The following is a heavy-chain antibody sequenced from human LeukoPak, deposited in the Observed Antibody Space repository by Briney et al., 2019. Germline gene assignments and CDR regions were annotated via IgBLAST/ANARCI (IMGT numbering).Heavy chain of an antibody. CDR3: AFLPPGH. J-gene: IGHJ1*01. Sequence: GGSLRLSCAASGFTFSDYWMDWVRQAPGKGLVWVSRIKSDGSRITYADSVRARFTISRDNAKNTLYLQMNSLRAEDTAVYYCAFLPPGHWGQGTLVTVSS. CDR1: GFTFSDYW. D-gene: IGHD3-3*01. V-gene: IGHV3-74*01. CDR2: IKSDGSRI.